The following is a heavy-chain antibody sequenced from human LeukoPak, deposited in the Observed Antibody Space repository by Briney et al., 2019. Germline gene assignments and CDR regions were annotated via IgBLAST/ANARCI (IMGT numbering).Heavy chain of an antibody. CDR3: AKMTTSGGSRFDY. J-gene: IGHJ4*02. CDR2: ISGSSGNT. Sequence: PGGSLRLSCAASGFTFSSYAMSWVRQAPGKGLEWVSAISGSSGNTNYADSVKGHFTISRDNSKNTLYLQMNSLRAEDTAVYYCAKMTTSGGSRFDYWGQGTLVTVSS. V-gene: IGHV3-23*01. CDR1: GFTFSSYA. D-gene: IGHD2-15*01.